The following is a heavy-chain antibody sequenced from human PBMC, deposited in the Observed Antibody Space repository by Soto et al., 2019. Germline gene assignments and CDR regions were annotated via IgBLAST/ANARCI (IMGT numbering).Heavy chain of an antibody. V-gene: IGHV1-69*06. J-gene: IGHJ4*02. CDR3: ARDMTRTVVPYFDF. CDR1: GGTFSNYV. Sequence: QVQLVQSGAEVKKPGSSVKVSCKASGGTFSNYVVNWVRQAPGQGLEWMGRIIPISGAANYAQKFQGRVTFTADKSTSTSYMELSSLRSEDTAVYYCARDMTRTVVPYFDFWGQGTLVTVSS. D-gene: IGHD1-7*01. CDR2: IIPISGAA.